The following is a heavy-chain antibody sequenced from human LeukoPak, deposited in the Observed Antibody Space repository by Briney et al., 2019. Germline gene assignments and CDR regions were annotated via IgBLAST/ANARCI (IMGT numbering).Heavy chain of an antibody. Sequence: SETLSLTCTVSGGSISSYYWSWIRQPPGKGLEWIGYIYYSGSTNYNPSLKSRVTISVDTSKNQFSLKLSSVTAADTAVYYCARVWGYGVNRYFQHWGQGTLVTVSS. J-gene: IGHJ1*01. D-gene: IGHD4-17*01. V-gene: IGHV4-59*01. CDR1: GGSISSYY. CDR3: ARVWGYGVNRYFQH. CDR2: IYYSGST.